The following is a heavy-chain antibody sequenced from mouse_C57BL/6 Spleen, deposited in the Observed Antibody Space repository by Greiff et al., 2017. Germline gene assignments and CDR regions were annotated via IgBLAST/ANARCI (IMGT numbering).Heavy chain of an antibody. CDR1: GYAFSSYW. CDR2: IYPGDGDT. Sequence: VQLQQSGAELVKPGASVKISCKASGYAFSSYWMNWVKQRPGKGLEWIGQIYPGDGDTNYNGKFKGKATLTADKSSSTAYMQLSSLTSEDSAVYFCARERSSSLAMDYWGQGTSVTVSS. D-gene: IGHD1-1*01. J-gene: IGHJ4*01. CDR3: ARERSSSLAMDY. V-gene: IGHV1-80*01.